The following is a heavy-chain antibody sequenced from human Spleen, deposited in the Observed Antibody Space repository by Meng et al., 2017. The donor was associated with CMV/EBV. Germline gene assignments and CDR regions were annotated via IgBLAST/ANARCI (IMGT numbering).Heavy chain of an antibody. CDR2: INPDSGGT. V-gene: IGHV1-2*02. Sequence: FTGYYMHCVRQASGRGLEWMGWINPDSGGTNYAQEIQNKVTMTRDPSISTAYMEMSKLRSDDTAVYYCAREKREEVVVIPRRDNWFDPWGQGTLVTVSS. J-gene: IGHJ5*02. D-gene: IGHD3-22*01. CDR3: AREKREEVVVIPRRDNWFDP. CDR1: FTGYY.